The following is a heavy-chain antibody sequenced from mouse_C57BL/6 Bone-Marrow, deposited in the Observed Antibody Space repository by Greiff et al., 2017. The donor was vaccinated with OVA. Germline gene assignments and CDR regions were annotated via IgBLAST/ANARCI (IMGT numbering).Heavy chain of an antibody. V-gene: IGHV5-16*01. D-gene: IGHD2-2*01. CDR3: ARDGYNYFDY. CDR2: INYDGSST. Sequence: EVQRVESEGGLVQPGSSMKLSCTASGFTFSDYYMAWVRQVPEKGLEWVANINYDGSSTYYLDSLKSRFIISRDNAKNILYLQMSSLKSEDTATYYCARDGYNYFDYWGQGTTLTVSS. CDR1: GFTFSDYY. J-gene: IGHJ2*01.